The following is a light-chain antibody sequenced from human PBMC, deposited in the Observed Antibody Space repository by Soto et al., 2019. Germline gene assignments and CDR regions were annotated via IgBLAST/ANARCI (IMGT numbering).Light chain of an antibody. CDR3: QQYNGYPWT. V-gene: IGKV1-5*03. Sequence: DIQMTQSPSTLSASVGDRVTITCRASQSISSWLAWYQRKPGKAPKLLIYRASILESGVPSSFSGSGSGTEFTITISSLQPDDFATYFCQQYNGYPWTFGQGTKVEV. CDR1: QSISSW. CDR2: RAS. J-gene: IGKJ1*01.